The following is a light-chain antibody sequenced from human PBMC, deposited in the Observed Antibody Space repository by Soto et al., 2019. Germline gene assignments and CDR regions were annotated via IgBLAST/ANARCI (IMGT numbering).Light chain of an antibody. CDR1: QGISSW. Sequence: DIQMTQSPSSVSASVGDRVTITCRARQGISSWLACYQHKPWKDPKLLIYAASSLQSGVPSRFSGSGSGTDFTLTIRSRQPEDFANYYCQHANSFPLTFGGGNKVAIK. J-gene: IGKJ4*01. CDR2: AAS. CDR3: QHANSFPLT. V-gene: IGKV1-12*01.